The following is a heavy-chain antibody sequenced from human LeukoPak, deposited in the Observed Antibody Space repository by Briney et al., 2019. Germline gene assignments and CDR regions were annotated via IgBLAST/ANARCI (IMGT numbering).Heavy chain of an antibody. CDR1: GFTFSSYA. Sequence: PGGSLRLSCAASGFTFSSYAMSWVRQAPGKGLEWVSAISGSGGSTYYADSVKGRFTISRDNSKNTLYLQMNSLRAEDTAVYYCAKDRGRTTDYYYYMDVWGIGTTVTVSS. CDR2: ISGSGGST. J-gene: IGHJ6*03. V-gene: IGHV3-23*01. D-gene: IGHD3-10*01. CDR3: AKDRGRTTDYYYYMDV.